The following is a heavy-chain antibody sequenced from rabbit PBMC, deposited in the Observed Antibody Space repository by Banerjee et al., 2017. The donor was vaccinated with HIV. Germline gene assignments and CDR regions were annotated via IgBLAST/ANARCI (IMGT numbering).Heavy chain of an antibody. J-gene: IGHJ4*01. CDR3: ARDRDGANL. D-gene: IGHD2-1*01. CDR1: GFSFSSNYW. V-gene: IGHV1S43*01. CDR2: IYSSNGDK. Sequence: QEQLEESGGDLVKPEGSLTLTCTASGFSFSSNYWICWVRQAPGKGPEWIACIYSSNGDKWYASWVNGRFTISRSTSLNTVDLKMTSLTVADTATYFCARDRDGANLWGPGTLVTVS.